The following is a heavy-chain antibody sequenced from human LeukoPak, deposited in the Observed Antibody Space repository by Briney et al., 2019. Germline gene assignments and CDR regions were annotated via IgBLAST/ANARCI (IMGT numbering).Heavy chain of an antibody. Sequence: GGSLSLSCAASGFTFSYYAITWVRQAPGKGLEWVSGISDSGSTTSYADSVKGRFTISRDNSNNTLFLQMHNLRAEDTAMYYCALRVTTALNAFDIWGQGTMVTVS. D-gene: IGHD1/OR15-1a*01. J-gene: IGHJ3*02. CDR3: ALRVTTALNAFDI. CDR1: GFTFSYYA. V-gene: IGHV3-23*01. CDR2: ISDSGSTT.